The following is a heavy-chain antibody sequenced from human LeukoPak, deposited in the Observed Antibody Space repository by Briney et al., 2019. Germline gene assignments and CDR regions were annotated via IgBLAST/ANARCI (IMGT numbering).Heavy chain of an antibody. J-gene: IGHJ5*02. CDR3: ARGRVAGTSWFDP. D-gene: IGHD6-19*01. CDR1: GYTFTSYD. V-gene: IGHV1-69*13. CDR2: IIPIFGTA. Sequence: SVKVSCKASGYTFTSYDINWVRQAPGQGLEWMGGIIPIFGTANYAQKFQGRVTITADESTSTAYMELSSLRSEDTAVYYCARGRVAGTSWFDPWGQGTLVTVSS.